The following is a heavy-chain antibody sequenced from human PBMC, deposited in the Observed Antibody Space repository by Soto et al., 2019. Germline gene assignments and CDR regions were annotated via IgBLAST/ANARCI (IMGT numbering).Heavy chain of an antibody. CDR1: GGSFSGYY. CDR2: INHSGST. D-gene: IGHD3-3*01. J-gene: IGHJ6*03. Sequence: SETLSLTCAVYGGSFSGYYWSWIRQPPGKGLEWIGEINHSGSTNYNPSLKSRVTISVDTSKNQFSLKLSSVTAADTAVYYCARAPDYDFWSGFEEPSRGNYYMDVWGKGTTVTVSS. CDR3: ARAPDYDFWSGFEEPSRGNYYMDV. V-gene: IGHV4-34*01.